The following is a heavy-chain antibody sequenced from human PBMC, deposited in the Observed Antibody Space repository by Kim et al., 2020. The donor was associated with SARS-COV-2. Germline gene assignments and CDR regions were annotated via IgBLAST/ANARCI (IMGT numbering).Heavy chain of an antibody. D-gene: IGHD4-4*01. CDR2: INTNTGNP. Sequence: ASVKVSCKASGYTFTSYAMNWVRQAPGQGLEWMGWINTNTGNPTYAQGFTGRFVFSLDTSVSTAYLQISSLKAEDTAVYYCARTYSNFGYNWFDPWGQGPWSPSPQ. CDR1: GYTFTSYA. CDR3: ARTYSNFGYNWFDP. V-gene: IGHV7-4-1*02. J-gene: IGHJ5*02.